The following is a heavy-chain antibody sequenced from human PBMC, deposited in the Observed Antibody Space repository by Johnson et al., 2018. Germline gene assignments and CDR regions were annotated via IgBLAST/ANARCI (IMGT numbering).Heavy chain of an antibody. CDR1: GFTFSSYS. CDR2: ISSSSSYI. V-gene: IGHV3-21*01. Sequence: EVQLVESGGGLVKPGGSLRLSCAASGFTFSSYSMNWVRQAPGKGLEWVSSISSSSSYIYYADSVKGRFTISRDNAKNSLYLQMNSLRAEDTAGYYCARIKVYDSSFDAFDIWGQGTMVTVSS. D-gene: IGHD3-22*01. CDR3: ARIKVYDSSFDAFDI. J-gene: IGHJ3*02.